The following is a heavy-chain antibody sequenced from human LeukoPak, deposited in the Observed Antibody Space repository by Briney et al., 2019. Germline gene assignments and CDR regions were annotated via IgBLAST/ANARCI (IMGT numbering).Heavy chain of an antibody. CDR1: GYSISSGYY. D-gene: IGHD2-2*01. Sequence: SETLSLTCAVSGYSISSGYYWGWIRQPPGKGLEWIGSIYHSGSTYYNPSLKSRVTISVDTSKDQFSLKLSSVTAADTAVYYCAANIVVVPAAQYFQHWGQGTLVTGSS. CDR2: IYHSGST. CDR3: AANIVVVPAAQYFQH. V-gene: IGHV4-38-2*01. J-gene: IGHJ1*01.